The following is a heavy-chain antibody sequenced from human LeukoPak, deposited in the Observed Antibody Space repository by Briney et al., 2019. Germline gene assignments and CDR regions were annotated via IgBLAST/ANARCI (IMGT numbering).Heavy chain of an antibody. CDR2: IYHNGIT. CDR1: GVSISTHY. V-gene: IGHV4-59*11. J-gene: IGHJ4*02. Sequence: SETLSLTCNVSGVSISTHYWSWIRQSPGKGLEWIGYIYHNGITNYNPSLKSRVTMSVDTSKDQFSLRLSSVTAADTAMYYCARERGGSYYAFDYWGQGTLVTVSS. D-gene: IGHD1-26*01. CDR3: ARERGGSYYAFDY.